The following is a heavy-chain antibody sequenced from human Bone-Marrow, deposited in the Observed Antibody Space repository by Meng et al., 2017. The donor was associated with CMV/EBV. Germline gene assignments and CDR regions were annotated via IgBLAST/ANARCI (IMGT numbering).Heavy chain of an antibody. CDR1: GFTFDDYT. J-gene: IGHJ4*02. Sequence: SLKISCAASGFTFDDYTMHWVRQAPGKGLEWVSGISWNSGSIGYADSVKGRFTISRDNAKNSLYLQMNSLRAEDTAVYYCAREGETGTPFDCWGQGTLVTVSS. CDR2: ISWNSGSI. CDR3: AREGETGTPFDC. V-gene: IGHV3-9*01. D-gene: IGHD1-1*01.